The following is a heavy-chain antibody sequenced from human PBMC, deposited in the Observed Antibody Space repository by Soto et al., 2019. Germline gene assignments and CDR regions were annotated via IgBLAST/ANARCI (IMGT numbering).Heavy chain of an antibody. V-gene: IGHV3-53*01. D-gene: IGHD3-3*01. CDR1: GFTVSSNY. CDR2: IYSGGST. CDR3: ARDDYDFWSGYYRGTYYGMDV. J-gene: IGHJ6*02. Sequence: GGSLRLSCAASGFTVSSNYMSWVRQAPGKGLEWVSVIYSGGSTYYADSVKGRFTISSDNAKNSLYLQMNSLRAEDTAVYYCARDDYDFWSGYYRGTYYGMDVWGQGTTVTVSS.